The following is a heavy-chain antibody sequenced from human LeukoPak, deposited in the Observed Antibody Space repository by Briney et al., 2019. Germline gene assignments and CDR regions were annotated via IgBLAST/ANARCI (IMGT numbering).Heavy chain of an antibody. Sequence: SETLALTCAVYGVSFSGYYWNWIRQPPGKGLEWIGEINHSGSTNYNPSLKGRVTISVDTSKNQFSLKLSSVNGVDTAVYYGARAAALRYFAWSKFAYDYWGQGTLVTVSS. D-gene: IGHD3-9*01. J-gene: IGHJ4*02. V-gene: IGHV4-34*01. CDR2: INHSGST. CDR3: ARAAALRYFAWSKFAYDY. CDR1: GVSFSGYY.